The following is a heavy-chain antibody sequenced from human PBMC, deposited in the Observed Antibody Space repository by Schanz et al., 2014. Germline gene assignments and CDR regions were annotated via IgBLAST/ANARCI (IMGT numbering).Heavy chain of an antibody. D-gene: IGHD3-9*01. Sequence: EVQLLESGGGLVQPGGSLRLSCAASGFTFSSYAMSWVRQAPGKGLEWVSAISGSGGSTYYADSVKGRFTISRDNSKNSLFLQMSSLRADDTAVYYCAKAADWPVTRFDPWGQGTLVTVSS. J-gene: IGHJ5*02. CDR3: AKAADWPVTRFDP. CDR1: GFTFSSYA. V-gene: IGHV3-23*01. CDR2: ISGSGGST.